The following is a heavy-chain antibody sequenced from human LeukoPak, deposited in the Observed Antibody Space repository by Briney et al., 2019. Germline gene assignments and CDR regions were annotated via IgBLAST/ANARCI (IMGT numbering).Heavy chain of an antibody. CDR2: IYYSGST. Sequence: SETLSLTCTVSGDSISNCYWSWIRQPPGKGLEWIGYIYYSGSTNYNPSLKSRVTISVDTSKNQFSLRLSSVTAADTAVYYCARGTAVAGTWGQGTLVTVSS. V-gene: IGHV4-59*01. J-gene: IGHJ5*02. CDR3: ARGTAVAGT. D-gene: IGHD6-19*01. CDR1: GDSISNCY.